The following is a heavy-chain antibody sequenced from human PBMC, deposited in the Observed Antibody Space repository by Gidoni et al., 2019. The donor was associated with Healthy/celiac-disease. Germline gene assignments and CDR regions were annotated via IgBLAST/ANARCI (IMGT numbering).Heavy chain of an antibody. CDR2: IYHSGST. Sequence: QVQLQESGPGLVKPSRTLSLTCAVSGGSIRSSNWWRWVRQPPGKGLEWIGEIYHSGSTNYNPSLKSRVTISVDKSKNQFSLKLSSVTAADTAVYYCASYPLYMVRGVVDAFDIWGQGTMVTVSS. V-gene: IGHV4-4*02. D-gene: IGHD3-10*01. J-gene: IGHJ3*02. CDR1: GGSIRSSNW. CDR3: ASYPLYMVRGVVDAFDI.